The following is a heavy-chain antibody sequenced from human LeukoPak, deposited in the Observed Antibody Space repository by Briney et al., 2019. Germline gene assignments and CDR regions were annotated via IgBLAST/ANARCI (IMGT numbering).Heavy chain of an antibody. D-gene: IGHD3-22*01. CDR3: ARQEARNYYYEGLDY. CDR1: GFSFSGYA. V-gene: IGHV3-30*04. Sequence: QPGGSLRLSCVASGFSFSGYAIHWVRQAPGKGLEWVALISYNGGRKDYADSVKGRFTIDRDNSKNTVYLHMNSLRPDDTAIYFRARQEARNYYYEGLDYWGQGNLVTVSS. J-gene: IGHJ4*02. CDR2: ISYNGGRK.